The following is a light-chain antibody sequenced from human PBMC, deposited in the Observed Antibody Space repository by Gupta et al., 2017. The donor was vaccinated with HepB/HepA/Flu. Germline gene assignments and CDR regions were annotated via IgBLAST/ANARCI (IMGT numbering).Light chain of an antibody. CDR2: DAS. J-gene: IGKJ4*01. CDR1: QSVGSY. V-gene: IGKV3-11*01. CDR3: QHRSNWPLT. Sequence: EIVLTQSPGILSLSPGERATLSCRASQSVGSYLAWYQQKPGQAPRLLIYDASNRATGIPARFSGSGSGTDFSLTISRLEPEDFAIYYCQHRSNWPLTFGGGTKVDIK.